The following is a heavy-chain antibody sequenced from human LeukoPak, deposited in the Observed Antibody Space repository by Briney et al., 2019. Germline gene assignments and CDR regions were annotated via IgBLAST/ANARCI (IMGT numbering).Heavy chain of an antibody. CDR2: IYYSGST. V-gene: IGHV4-59*01. CDR3: ARDSERYYYGSGSDNWFDP. D-gene: IGHD3-10*01. Sequence: SETLSLTCTVSGVSISSYYWSWLRQPPGKGLAWIGYIYYSGSTNYNPSLKSRVTISVDMSKNQFSLKLSSVTAADTAVYYCARDSERYYYGSGSDNWFDPWGQGTLVTVSS. CDR1: GVSISSYY. J-gene: IGHJ5*02.